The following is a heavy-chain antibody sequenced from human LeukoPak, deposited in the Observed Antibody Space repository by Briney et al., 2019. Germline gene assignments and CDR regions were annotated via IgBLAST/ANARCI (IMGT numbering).Heavy chain of an antibody. D-gene: IGHD4-11*01. J-gene: IGHJ4*02. CDR3: ASGRYSNYFDY. V-gene: IGHV3-11*06. Sequence: GGSLRLSCAASGFTFSDYYMSWIRQAPGKGLEWVSYISSSSSYTNYADSVKGRFTISRDNAKNSLYLQMNSLRAGDTAVYYCASGRYSNYFDYWGQGTLVTVSS. CDR2: ISSSSSYT. CDR1: GFTFSDYY.